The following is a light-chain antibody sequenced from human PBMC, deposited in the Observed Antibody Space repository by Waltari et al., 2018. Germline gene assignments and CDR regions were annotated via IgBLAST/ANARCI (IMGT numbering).Light chain of an antibody. Sequence: QTVVTQEPPFSVSPGGTVTLTCGLSSGSVSTSNYPSWYQQTPGQPPRTLIYNTNTLSSGVPDRFSGSFLGNKAALTITGAQADDESDYYCVLYMGSGIWMFGGGTKLTVL. CDR3: VLYMGSGIWM. CDR1: SGSVSTSNY. J-gene: IGLJ3*02. CDR2: NTN. V-gene: IGLV8-61*01.